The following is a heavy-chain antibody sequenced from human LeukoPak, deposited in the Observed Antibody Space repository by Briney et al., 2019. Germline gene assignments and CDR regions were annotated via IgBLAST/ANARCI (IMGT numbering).Heavy chain of an antibody. V-gene: IGHV5-51*01. Sequence: GGALQISCKGSGYFFTSYWIGWVRQMPGKGLEGMGIIYPGDSDTRYSASFQGQVTISADKSISTAYLQWSSLKASDTAMYYCARPWRSGWFYGRIDYWGQGTLVTVSS. CDR1: GYFFTSYW. J-gene: IGHJ4*02. CDR3: ARPWRSGWFYGRIDY. CDR2: IYPGDSDT. D-gene: IGHD6-19*01.